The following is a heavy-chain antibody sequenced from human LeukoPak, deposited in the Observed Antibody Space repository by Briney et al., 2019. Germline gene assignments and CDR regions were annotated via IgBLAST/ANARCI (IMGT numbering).Heavy chain of an antibody. CDR3: ARLPTFYYDSSGYHYDY. Sequence: GGSLRLSCVASGFTFNNYAMSWVRQAPGKGLEWVSSISGSGPSTDYTDAVKGRFIISRDKSKNTLHLQMNSLRAEDTALYYCARLPTFYYDSSGYHYDYWGQGTLVTVSS. V-gene: IGHV3-23*01. CDR1: GFTFNNYA. D-gene: IGHD3-22*01. CDR2: ISGSGPST. J-gene: IGHJ4*02.